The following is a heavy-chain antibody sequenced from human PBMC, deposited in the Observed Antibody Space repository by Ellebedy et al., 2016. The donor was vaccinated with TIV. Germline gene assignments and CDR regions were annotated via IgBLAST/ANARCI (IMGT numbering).Heavy chain of an antibody. V-gene: IGHV1-24*01. Sequence: ASVKVSCKASGGTFSSYAISWVRQAPGKGLEWMGGFDPEDGETIYAQKFQGRVTMTEDTSTDTAYMELSSLRSEDTAVYYCATSPRPYYYYYMDVWGKGTTVTVSS. CDR2: FDPEDGET. CDR3: ATSPRPYYYYYMDV. CDR1: GGTFSSYA. J-gene: IGHJ6*03.